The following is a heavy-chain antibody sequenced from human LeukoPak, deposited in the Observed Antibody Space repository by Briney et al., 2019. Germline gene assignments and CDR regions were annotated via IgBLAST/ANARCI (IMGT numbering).Heavy chain of an antibody. CDR1: GFTFSSYS. Sequence: GGSLRLSCAASGFTFSSYSMNWVRQAPGKGLEWVSYISSSSTIYYADSVKGRFTISRDNAKNSLYLQMNSLRDEVTAVYYCARDGSYGDYWGQGTLVTVSS. CDR3: ARDGSYGDY. D-gene: IGHD1-26*01. J-gene: IGHJ4*02. V-gene: IGHV3-48*02. CDR2: ISSSSTI.